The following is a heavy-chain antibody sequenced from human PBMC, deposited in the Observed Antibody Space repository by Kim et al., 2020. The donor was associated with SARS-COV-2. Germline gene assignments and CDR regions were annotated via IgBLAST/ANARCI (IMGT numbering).Heavy chain of an antibody. CDR3: ARVRSIRRWLQLEY. CDR1: GYTFTGYY. J-gene: IGHJ4*02. CDR2: INPNSGGT. Sequence: ASVKVSCKASGYTFTGYYMHWVRQAPGQGLEWMGWINPNSGGTNYAQKFQGRVTMTRDTSISTAYMELSRLRSDDTAVYYCARVRSIRRWLQLEYWGQGTLVTVSS. D-gene: IGHD1-1*01. V-gene: IGHV1-2*02.